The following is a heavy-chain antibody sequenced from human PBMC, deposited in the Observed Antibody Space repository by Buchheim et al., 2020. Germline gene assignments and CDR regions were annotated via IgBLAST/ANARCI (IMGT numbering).Heavy chain of an antibody. V-gene: IGHV4-34*02. CDR1: GGSLSGYY. Sequence: QVQLQQWGTGLWKPSETLSLTCAVSGGSLSGYYWTWIRQPPGKGLEWIGHINPSGTTNYSPSLKSRITMSVDPSKTQSPLQLSSVTAADTAIYYCVRHYYGLGTHTKYNWLDTWGQGTL. J-gene: IGHJ4*02. D-gene: IGHD3-10*01. CDR2: INPSGTT. CDR3: VRHYYGLGTHTKYNWLDT.